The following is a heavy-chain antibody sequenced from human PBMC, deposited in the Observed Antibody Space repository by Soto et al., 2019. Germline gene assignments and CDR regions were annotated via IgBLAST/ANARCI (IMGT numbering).Heavy chain of an antibody. CDR3: ARDDEHGSNCDLAD. J-gene: IGHJ4*02. CDR1: GFTFSSYS. CDR2: ISSSGSTI. D-gene: IGHD1-26*01. V-gene: IGHV3-48*01. Sequence: PGGSLRLSCAASGFTFSSYSMNWVRQAPGKGLEWVSYISSSGSTIYYADSVKGRFTISRDNAKNSLYLQMNSLRAEDTAVYYCARDDEHGSNCDLADWGQGALVTVSS.